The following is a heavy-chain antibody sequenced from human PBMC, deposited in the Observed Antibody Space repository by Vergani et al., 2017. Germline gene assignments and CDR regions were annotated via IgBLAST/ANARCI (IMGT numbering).Heavy chain of an antibody. J-gene: IGHJ6*02. CDR2: ISSSSSYI. CDR1: GFTFSSYS. D-gene: IGHD1-26*01. CDR3: ARAFGREQQPLYYYYGMDV. V-gene: IGHV3-21*01. Sequence: EVQLVESGGGLVKPGGSLRLSCAASGFTFSSYSMNWVRQAPGKGLEWVSSISSSSSYIYYADSVKGRFTISRDNAKNSLYLQMNSLRAEDTAVYYCARAFGREQQPLYYYYGMDVWGQGP.